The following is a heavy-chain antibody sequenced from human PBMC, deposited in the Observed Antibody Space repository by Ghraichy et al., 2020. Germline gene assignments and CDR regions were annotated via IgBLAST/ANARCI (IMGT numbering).Heavy chain of an antibody. CDR3: ARGRRPGSPKSDETDY. Sequence: GESLSLSCAASGFTFSSYGMHWVRQAPGKGLGWVAFIRYDGSNKYYADSVKGRFTISRDNSKNTLYLQMNSLGAEATAVYYCARGRRPGSPKSDETDYWGHGNLV. V-gene: IGHV3-30*02. D-gene: IGHD2-15*01. CDR1: GFTFSSYG. CDR2: IRYDGSNK. J-gene: IGHJ4*03.